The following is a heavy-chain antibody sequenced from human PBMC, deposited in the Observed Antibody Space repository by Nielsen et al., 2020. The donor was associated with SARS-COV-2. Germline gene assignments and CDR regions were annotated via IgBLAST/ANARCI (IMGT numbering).Heavy chain of an antibody. J-gene: IGHJ3*01. CDR2: ITSSSTYI. V-gene: IGHV3-21*01. CDR1: GFTFSHYT. Sequence: GGSLRLSCAASGFTFSHYTMNWVRQAPGKGLEWVSSITSSSTYIYHADSVKGRFTISRDNAKNSLYLQMNGLRAEDTAVYYCARDWSRAFDVWGQGTMVTVSS. CDR3: ARDWSRAFDV.